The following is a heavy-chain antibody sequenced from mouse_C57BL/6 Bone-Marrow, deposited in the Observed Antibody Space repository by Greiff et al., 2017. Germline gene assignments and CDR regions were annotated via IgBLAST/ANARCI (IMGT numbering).Heavy chain of an antibody. J-gene: IGHJ2*01. CDR3: MSKGSSNLDY. Sequence: QVQLQQPGAELVTPGASVKVSCKASGYTFTSYWMHWVKQRPGQGLEWIGRIHPSDSDTNYTQKFKGKATLTVNKSSSTAYMQLSSLTSEDSAVXYCMSKGSSNLDYWGQGTTLTVSS. D-gene: IGHD1-1*01. CDR1: GYTFTSYW. CDR2: IHPSDSDT. V-gene: IGHV1-74*01.